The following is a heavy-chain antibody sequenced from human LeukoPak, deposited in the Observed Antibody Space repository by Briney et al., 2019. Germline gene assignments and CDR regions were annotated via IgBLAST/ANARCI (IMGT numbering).Heavy chain of an antibody. J-gene: IGHJ4*02. V-gene: IGHV4-59*01. Sequence: PSETLSLTCTVSGGSISSYYWSWIRQPPGKGLEWIGYIYYSGSTNYNPSLKSRVTISVDTSKNQFSLKLSSVTAADTAVYYCARGDTMTTAGLDYWGQGTLVTVSS. CDR2: IYYSGST. CDR1: GGSISSYY. D-gene: IGHD4-11*01. CDR3: ARGDTMTTAGLDY.